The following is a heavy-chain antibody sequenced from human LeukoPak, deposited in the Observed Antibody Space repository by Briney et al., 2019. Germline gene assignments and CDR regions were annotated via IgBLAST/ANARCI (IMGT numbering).Heavy chain of an antibody. Sequence: PSETLSLTCTVSGGSMSSSSYYWGWIRQPPGQGLEWIGTVYYPGSTNYNPSLKSRVTISVDTSKNQFSLRLSSVTAADTAVYYCASGQFLVSNDYWGQGILVTVSS. J-gene: IGHJ4*02. CDR2: VYYPGST. CDR3: ASGQFLVSNDY. D-gene: IGHD5/OR15-5a*01. CDR1: GGSMSSSSYY. V-gene: IGHV4-39*07.